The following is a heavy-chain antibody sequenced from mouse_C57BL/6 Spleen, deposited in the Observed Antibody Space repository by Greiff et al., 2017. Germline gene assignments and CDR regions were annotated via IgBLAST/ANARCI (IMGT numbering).Heavy chain of an antibody. CDR2: INPSNGGT. Sequence: VQLQQSGTELVKPGASVKLSCKASGYTFTSYWMPWVKQRPGQGLEWIGNINPSNGGTNYNEKLKSKATLTVDKSTSTAYMQRSSLPSENSAVYYCARSPYYGSSHDYWGQGTTLTVSS. J-gene: IGHJ2*01. V-gene: IGHV1-53*01. CDR1: GYTFTSYW. CDR3: ARSPYYGSSHDY. D-gene: IGHD1-1*01.